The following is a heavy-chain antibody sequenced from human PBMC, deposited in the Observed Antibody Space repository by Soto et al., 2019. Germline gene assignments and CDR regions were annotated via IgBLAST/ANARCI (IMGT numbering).Heavy chain of an antibody. CDR1: GYTFTSYG. Sequence: ASVKVSCKASGYTFTSYGISGVRQAPGQRFEWMGWISAYNGNTNYAQKLQGRGTMTTDTSTSTAYIELRSLRSDDTAVYYCARRRYYDILTGDNWFDPWGQGTLVTVSS. V-gene: IGHV1-18*01. CDR3: ARRRYYDILTGDNWFDP. CDR2: ISAYNGNT. D-gene: IGHD3-9*01. J-gene: IGHJ5*02.